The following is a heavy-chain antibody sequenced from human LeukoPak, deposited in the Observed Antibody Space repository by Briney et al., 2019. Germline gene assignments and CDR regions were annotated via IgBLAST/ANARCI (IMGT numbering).Heavy chain of an antibody. D-gene: IGHD3-9*01. V-gene: IGHV3-64*01. J-gene: IGHJ4*02. Sequence: GGSLRLSCAASGFTFSSYAMHWVRQAPGKGLEYVSAISSNGGSTYYANSVKGRFTISRDNSKNTLYLQMGSLRAEDMAVYYCARGHYDILTGHFDYWGQGTLVTVSS. CDR1: GFTFSSYA. CDR3: ARGHYDILTGHFDY. CDR2: ISSNGGST.